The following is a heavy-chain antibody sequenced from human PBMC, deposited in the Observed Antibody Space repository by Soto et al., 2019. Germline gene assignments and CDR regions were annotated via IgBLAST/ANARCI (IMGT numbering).Heavy chain of an antibody. CDR3: AKDGVTTVTHNYYYYGMDV. CDR1: GFTFSSYV. J-gene: IGHJ6*02. CDR2: ISYDGSNK. V-gene: IGHV3-30*18. D-gene: IGHD4-17*01. Sequence: GGSRRRSCAASGFTFSSYVMHWVRQAPGKGLEWVAVISYDGSNKYYADSVKGRFTISRDNSKNTLYLQMNSLRAEDTAVYYCAKDGVTTVTHNYYYYGMDVWGQGTTVTVSS.